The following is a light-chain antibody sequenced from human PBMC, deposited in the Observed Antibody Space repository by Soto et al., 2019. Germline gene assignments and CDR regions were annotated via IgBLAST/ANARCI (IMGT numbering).Light chain of an antibody. Sequence: QSALTQPPSASGSPGQSVTISCSGTSSDVGGYNFVSWYRHHPGKAPKVLIYEVSKRPSGVPDRFSGSKSGNTASLTVSGLQTEDEADYYCISYAGSNSVIFGGGTKLTVL. CDR2: EVS. CDR3: ISYAGSNSVI. J-gene: IGLJ2*01. V-gene: IGLV2-8*01. CDR1: SSDVGGYNF.